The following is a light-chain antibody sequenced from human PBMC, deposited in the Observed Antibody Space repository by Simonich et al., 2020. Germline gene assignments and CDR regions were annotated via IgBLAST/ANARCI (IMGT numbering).Light chain of an antibody. CDR2: DNN. CDR1: SSNIGNNY. CDR3: GTWDSSLSAGV. Sequence: QSVLTQPPSVSAAPGQKVTISCSGSSSNIGNNYVSWYQQLPGTAPKPLIYDNNKRPSGIPDRFSGSKSGTSATLGITGLQTGDEADYYRGTWDSSLSAGVFGGGTKLTVL. J-gene: IGLJ2*01. V-gene: IGLV1-51*01.